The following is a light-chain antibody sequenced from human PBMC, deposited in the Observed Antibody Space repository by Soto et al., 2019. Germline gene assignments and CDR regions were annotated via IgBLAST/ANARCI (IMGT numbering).Light chain of an antibody. J-gene: IGLJ3*02. V-gene: IGLV1-47*01. CDR1: SSNIGSDY. CDR3: ATWDDSLSGGGG. Sequence: QSVLTQPPSASGTPGQRVTISCSGSSSNIGSDYVYWYQQVPGTAPKLLIYRNNQRPSGVPDRFSGSKSGTSASLAISGLRSEDEADYYCATWDDSLSGGGGFGGGTKLTVL. CDR2: RNN.